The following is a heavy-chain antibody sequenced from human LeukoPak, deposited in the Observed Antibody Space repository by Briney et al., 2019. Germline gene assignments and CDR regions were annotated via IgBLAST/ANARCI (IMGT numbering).Heavy chain of an antibody. J-gene: IGHJ4*02. CDR3: ARAPHYYGSGLYYFDY. D-gene: IGHD3-10*01. V-gene: IGHV3-64*01. Sequence: GGSLRLSCAASGFTFSDYYMHWVRQAPGKGLEYVSAITPSGGSTYYANSVKGRFTMSRDNSKSTLYLQMGSLRAVDMAVYFCARAPHYYGSGLYYFDYWGQGTLVTVSS. CDR1: GFTFSDYY. CDR2: ITPSGGST.